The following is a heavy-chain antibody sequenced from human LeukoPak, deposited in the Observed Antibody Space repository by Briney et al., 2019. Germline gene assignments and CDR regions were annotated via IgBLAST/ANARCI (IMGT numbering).Heavy chain of an antibody. J-gene: IGHJ6*02. Sequence: QPGASLRLSCAASGFAFSPYWMHWVRQAPGKGLVWVSHINGDGTNTRYADSVKGRFTISRDNAKNTLYLQMNSLRAEDTAAYYCARDYRYGLDVWGQGATVTVSS. D-gene: IGHD3-16*02. V-gene: IGHV3-74*01. CDR2: INGDGTNT. CDR3: ARDYRYGLDV. CDR1: GFAFSPYW.